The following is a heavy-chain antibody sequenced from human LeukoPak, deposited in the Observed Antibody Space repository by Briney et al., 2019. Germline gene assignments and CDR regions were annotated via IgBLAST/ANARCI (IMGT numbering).Heavy chain of an antibody. CDR1: GGTFSSYA. V-gene: IGHV1-69*04. Sequence: GASVKVSCKASGGTFSSYAISWVRQAPGQGLEWMGRIIPILGIANYAQKFQGRVTITADKSTSTAYMELSSLRSEDTAVYYCARDSKIFGVGTQHDYWGQGTLVTVSS. J-gene: IGHJ4*02. CDR3: ARDSKIFGVGTQHDY. D-gene: IGHD3-3*01. CDR2: IIPILGIA.